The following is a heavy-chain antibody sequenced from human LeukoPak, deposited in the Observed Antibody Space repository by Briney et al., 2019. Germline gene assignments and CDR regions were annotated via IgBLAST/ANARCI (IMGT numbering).Heavy chain of an antibody. CDR2: IYHSGST. CDR1: GGSISSSNW. V-gene: IGHV4-4*02. D-gene: IGHD5-18*01. CDR3: ARGRVLNTAMVYDY. J-gene: IGHJ4*02. Sequence: PSGTLSLTCAVSGGSISSSNWWSWVRQPPGKGLEWIGEIYHSGSTDYNPSLKSRVTISVDKSKNQFSLKLSSVTAADTAVYYCARGRVLNTAMVYDYWGQGTLVTVSS.